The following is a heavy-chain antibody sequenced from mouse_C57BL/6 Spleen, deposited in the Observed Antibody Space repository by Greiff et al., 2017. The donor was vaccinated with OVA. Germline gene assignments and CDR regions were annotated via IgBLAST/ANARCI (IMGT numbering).Heavy chain of an antibody. Sequence: VQLQQSGAELVRPGASVKLSCTASGFNIQDSYMHWVKQRPEHGLEWIGRIDPEDGDTEYAPKFQGQATLTSDTSSNTAYLQLSSLTSEDTAVYYCTTRYGSSPAWFAYWGKGTLVTVSA. CDR2: IDPEDGDT. V-gene: IGHV14-1*01. J-gene: IGHJ3*01. D-gene: IGHD1-1*01. CDR1: GFNIQDSY. CDR3: TTRYGSSPAWFAY.